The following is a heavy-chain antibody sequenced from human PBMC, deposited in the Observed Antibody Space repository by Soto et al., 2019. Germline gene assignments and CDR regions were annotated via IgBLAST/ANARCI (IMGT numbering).Heavy chain of an antibody. CDR2: INPNSGGT. V-gene: IGHV1-2*04. CDR3: ARTREARENSINENYYGIDV. D-gene: IGHD1-26*01. CDR1: GYTFTGYY. J-gene: IGHJ6*02. Sequence: ASVKVSCKASGYTFTGYYMHWVRQAPGQGLEWMGWINPNSGGTNYAQKFQGWVTMTRDTSISTAYMELSRLRSDDTAVYYCARTREARENSINENYYGIDVCRQETTVTVSS.